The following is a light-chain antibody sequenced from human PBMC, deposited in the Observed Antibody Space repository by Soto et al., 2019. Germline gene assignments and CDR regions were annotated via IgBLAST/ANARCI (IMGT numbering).Light chain of an antibody. CDR1: QSVRDSY. CDR2: GAS. V-gene: IGKV3-20*01. Sequence: EIVLTQSPGTLSLSPGERATLSCRASQSVRDSYLAWYQQKPGQAPRLLIYGASSRASGVPDRFSGSGSGTDFTLTISSLEPEDCAVYYCQQYGTSPITFGQGTRLEIK. CDR3: QQYGTSPIT. J-gene: IGKJ5*01.